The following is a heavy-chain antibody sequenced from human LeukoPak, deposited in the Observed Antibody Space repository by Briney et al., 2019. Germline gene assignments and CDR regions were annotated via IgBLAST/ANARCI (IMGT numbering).Heavy chain of an antibody. CDR3: ARAYRIAAAPFDP. V-gene: IGHV3-30*03. CDR1: GFTFSIYA. D-gene: IGHD6-13*01. J-gene: IGHJ5*02. CDR2: ISYDGSNK. Sequence: GGSLRLSCAASGFTFSIYAMHWVRQPPGKGLEWVAVISYDGSNKYYADSVKGRFTISRDNSKNTLYLQMNSLSPEDTAVYYCARAYRIAAAPFDPWGQGTLVTVSS.